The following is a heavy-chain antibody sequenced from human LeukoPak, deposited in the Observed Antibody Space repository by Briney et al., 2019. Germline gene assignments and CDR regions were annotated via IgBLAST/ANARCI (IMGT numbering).Heavy chain of an antibody. J-gene: IGHJ3*02. V-gene: IGHV4-59*01. Sequence: KSSETLSLTCTVSGGSISSYYWSWIRQPPGKGLEWIGYIYYSGSTNYNPSLKSRATISVDTSKNQFSLKLGSVTAADTAVYYCARRRITMVRGVISYAFDIWGQGTMVTVSS. CDR3: ARRRITMVRGVISYAFDI. D-gene: IGHD3-10*01. CDR1: GGSISSYY. CDR2: IYYSGST.